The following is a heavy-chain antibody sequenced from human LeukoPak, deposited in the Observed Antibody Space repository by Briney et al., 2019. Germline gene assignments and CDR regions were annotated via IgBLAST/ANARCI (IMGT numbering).Heavy chain of an antibody. CDR1: GFTFSGSA. D-gene: IGHD5-18*01. Sequence: PGGSLRLSCAASGFTFSGSAMHWVRQASGKGLEWVGRIRSKANSYATAYAASVKGRFTISRDDSKNTAYLQMNSLKTEDTAVYYCTRPGLYNYDLVYWGQGTLVTVSS. J-gene: IGHJ4*02. V-gene: IGHV3-73*01. CDR3: TRPGLYNYDLVY. CDR2: IRSKANSYAT.